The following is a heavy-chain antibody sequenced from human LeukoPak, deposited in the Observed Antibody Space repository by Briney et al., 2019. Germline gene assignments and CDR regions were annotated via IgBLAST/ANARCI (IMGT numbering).Heavy chain of an antibody. V-gene: IGHV4-59*12. D-gene: IGHD3-22*01. CDR3: ARVWNYYDTSGAPSFDN. CDR2: VHYSGNT. Sequence: KPSETLSLTCSVSGGSISTYYYSWIRQPPGKELEWIGYVHYSGNTNYNPSLKSRVTISVDTSKNQFSLKLSSVTAADTAMYYCARVWNYYDTSGAPSFDNWGQGTLVTVSS. CDR1: GGSISTYY. J-gene: IGHJ4*02.